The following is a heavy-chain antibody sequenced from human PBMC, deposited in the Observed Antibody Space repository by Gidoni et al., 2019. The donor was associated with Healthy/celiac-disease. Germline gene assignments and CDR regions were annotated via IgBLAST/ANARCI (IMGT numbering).Heavy chain of an antibody. CDR3: ARLVVGATVDY. Sequence: QLQLQESGPGLVKPSETLSLPCTVSGCSISSSSYYWGWIRQPPGKGLEWIGSIYYSGSTYYNPSLKSRVTISVDTSKNQFSLKLSSVTAADTAVYYCARLVVGATVDYWGQGTLVTVSS. J-gene: IGHJ4*02. V-gene: IGHV4-39*01. CDR2: IYYSGST. CDR1: GCSISSSSYY. D-gene: IGHD1-26*01.